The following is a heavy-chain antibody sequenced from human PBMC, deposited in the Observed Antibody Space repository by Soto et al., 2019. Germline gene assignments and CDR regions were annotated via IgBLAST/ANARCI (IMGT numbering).Heavy chain of an antibody. Sequence: GGSLRLSCAASGFTVSSNYMSWVRQAPGKGLEWVSVIYSGGSTYYADSVKGRFTISRDNSKNTLYLQMNSLRAEDTAVYYCATRSRIAAAGTLSWRMDVWGQGTTVTVSS. CDR3: ATRSRIAAAGTLSWRMDV. CDR1: GFTVSSNY. J-gene: IGHJ6*02. V-gene: IGHV3-53*01. D-gene: IGHD6-13*01. CDR2: IYSGGST.